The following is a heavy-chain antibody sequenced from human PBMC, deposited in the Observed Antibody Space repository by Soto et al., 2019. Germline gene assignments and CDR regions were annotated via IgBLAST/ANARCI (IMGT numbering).Heavy chain of an antibody. Sequence: PGGSLRLSCAASGFTFSSYEMNWVRQAPGKGLGWVSYISSSGSTIYYADSVKGRFTISRDNAKNSLYLQMNSLRAEDTAVYYCARVMTTVTPVVYYGMDVWGQGTTVTVSS. CDR3: ARVMTTVTPVVYYGMDV. CDR1: GFTFSSYE. J-gene: IGHJ6*02. D-gene: IGHD4-4*01. V-gene: IGHV3-48*03. CDR2: ISSSGSTI.